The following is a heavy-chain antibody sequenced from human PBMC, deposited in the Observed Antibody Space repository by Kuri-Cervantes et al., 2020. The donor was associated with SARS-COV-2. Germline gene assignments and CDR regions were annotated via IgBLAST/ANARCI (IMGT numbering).Heavy chain of an antibody. CDR3: ARDVAAGRAYYYYMDV. D-gene: IGHD6-13*01. J-gene: IGHJ6*03. Sequence: LSLTCAASGFTFSSYGMHWVRQAPGKGLEWVAVIWYDGSNKYYADSVKGRFTISRDNSKNTLYLQMNSLRAEDTAVYYCARDVAAGRAYYYYMDVWGKGTTVTVSS. CDR1: GFTFSSYG. V-gene: IGHV3-33*01. CDR2: IWYDGSNK.